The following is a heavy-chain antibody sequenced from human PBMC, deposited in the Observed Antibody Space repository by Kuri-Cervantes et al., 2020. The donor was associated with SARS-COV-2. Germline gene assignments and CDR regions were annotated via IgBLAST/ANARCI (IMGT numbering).Heavy chain of an antibody. J-gene: IGHJ3*02. CDR2: IKQDGSEK. CDR1: GFTSSIYW. Sequence: LSLTCAASGFTSSIYWMSWVRQAPGKGLECVANIKQDGSEKYYVDSVKGRFTVARDNAKNSLFLQMSSLRAEDTALYYCAEDTYSGTQLSAFDIWGQGTMVTVSS. V-gene: IGHV3-7*03. D-gene: IGHD1-26*01. CDR3: AEDTYSGTQLSAFDI.